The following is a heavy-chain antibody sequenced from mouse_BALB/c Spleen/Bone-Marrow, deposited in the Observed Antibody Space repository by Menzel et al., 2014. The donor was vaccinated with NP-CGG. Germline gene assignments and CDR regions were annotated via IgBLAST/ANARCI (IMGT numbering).Heavy chain of an antibody. CDR3: TTGFAY. CDR2: IRLKSHNYAT. Sequence: EVQGVESGGGLVQPGGSMKLSCVASGFTFSNYWMNWVRRSPEKGLEWVAEIRLKSHNYATRYAESVKGRFTISREDSKSSVYLQMNNLRAEDTGIYYCTTGFAYWCQGTLVTVSA. CDR1: GFTFSNYW. J-gene: IGHJ3*01. V-gene: IGHV6-6*02.